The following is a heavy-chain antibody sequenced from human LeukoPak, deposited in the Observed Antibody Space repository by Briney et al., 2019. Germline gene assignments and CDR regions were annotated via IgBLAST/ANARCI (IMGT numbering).Heavy chain of an antibody. J-gene: IGHJ4*02. CDR3: AFLPITVVRGVIITAIDY. D-gene: IGHD3-10*01. V-gene: IGHV3-23*01. Sequence: GGSLRLSCSASGFTFSSYAMSWVRQAPGKGLEWVSAISGSGGSTYYADSVKGRFTISRDNSKNTLYLQMNSLRAEDTAVYYCAFLPITVVRGVIITAIDYWGQGTLVTVSS. CDR2: ISGSGGST. CDR1: GFTFSSYA.